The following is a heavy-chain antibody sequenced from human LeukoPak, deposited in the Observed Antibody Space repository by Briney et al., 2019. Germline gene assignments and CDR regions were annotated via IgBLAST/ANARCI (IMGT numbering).Heavy chain of an antibody. Sequence: GGSLRLSCAASGFTFSSYSMNWVRQAPGKGLEWVSSISSSSSYIYYADSVKGRFTISRDNAKNSLYQQMNSLRAEDTAVYYCLGSRHTWAIHSAEYFQHWGQGTLVTVSS. V-gene: IGHV3-21*01. CDR2: ISSSSSYI. CDR1: GFTFSSYS. CDR3: LGSRHTWAIHSAEYFQH. J-gene: IGHJ1*01. D-gene: IGHD6-13*01.